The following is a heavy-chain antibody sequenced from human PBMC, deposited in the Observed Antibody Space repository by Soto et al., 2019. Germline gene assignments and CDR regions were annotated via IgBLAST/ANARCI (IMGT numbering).Heavy chain of an antibody. D-gene: IGHD5-12*01. Sequence: SVKVSCKASGYTFANYGFSWVRQAPGQGLEWVGGIIPIFGTANYAQKFQGRVTITADESTSTAYMELSSLRSEDTAVYYCARDFGRWLQLGNWFDPWGQGTLVTVSS. CDR3: ARDFGRWLQLGNWFDP. V-gene: IGHV1-69*13. CDR1: GYTFANYG. J-gene: IGHJ5*02. CDR2: IIPIFGTA.